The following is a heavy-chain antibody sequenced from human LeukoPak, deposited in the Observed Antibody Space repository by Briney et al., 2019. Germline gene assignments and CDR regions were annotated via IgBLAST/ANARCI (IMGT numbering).Heavy chain of an antibody. V-gene: IGHV3-21*01. CDR1: GFTFSSYS. J-gene: IGHJ6*02. CDR2: ISSSSSYI. CDR3: ASQVGSGPYYYYGMDV. D-gene: IGHD3-10*01. Sequence: PGGSLRLSCAASGFTFSSYSMNWVRQAPGKGLEWVSSISSSSSYIYYADSVKGRFTISRDNAKNSLYLQMNSLRAEDTAVYYCASQVGSGPYYYYGMDVWGQGTTVTVSS.